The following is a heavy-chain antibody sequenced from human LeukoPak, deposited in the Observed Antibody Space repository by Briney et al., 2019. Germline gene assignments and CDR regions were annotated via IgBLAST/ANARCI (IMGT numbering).Heavy chain of an antibody. CDR1: GYTFTSYY. CDR3: ASGDYYDSSGYYGNEYFQH. J-gene: IGHJ1*01. CDR2: INPSGGST. Sequence: ASVKVSCKASGYTFTSYYIHWVRQAPGQGLEWMGIINPSGGSTSYAQKFQGRVTMTRDTSTGTVYMELSSLRSEDTAVYYCASGDYYDSSGYYGNEYFQHWGQGTLVTVSS. D-gene: IGHD3-22*01. V-gene: IGHV1-46*01.